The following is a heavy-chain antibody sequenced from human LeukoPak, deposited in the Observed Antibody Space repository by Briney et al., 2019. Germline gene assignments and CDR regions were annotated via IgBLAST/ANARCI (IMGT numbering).Heavy chain of an antibody. Sequence: GGSLRLSCAASGFTFSSYGMHWVRQAPGKGLEWVAFIRYDGSNKYYADSVKGRFTISRDNSKNTLYLQMNSLRAEDTAVYYCARVIQNYYGSGSYEDDYWGQGTLVTVSS. J-gene: IGHJ4*02. CDR3: ARVIQNYYGSGSYEDDY. CDR2: IRYDGSNK. D-gene: IGHD3-10*01. CDR1: GFTFSSYG. V-gene: IGHV3-30*02.